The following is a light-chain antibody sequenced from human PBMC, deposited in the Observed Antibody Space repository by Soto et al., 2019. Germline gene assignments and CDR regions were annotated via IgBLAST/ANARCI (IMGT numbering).Light chain of an antibody. CDR1: QTLNSN. Sequence: EIVMTQSPATLSLSPGERATLSCRASQTLNSNYLSWYQQKPGQAPRLLIYGASTRATGIPARFSGSGSGTEFTLTISSLQSEDFAVYYCQHYNTWPRTFGQGTRVEIK. CDR2: GAS. J-gene: IGKJ1*01. CDR3: QHYNTWPRT. V-gene: IGKV3-15*01.